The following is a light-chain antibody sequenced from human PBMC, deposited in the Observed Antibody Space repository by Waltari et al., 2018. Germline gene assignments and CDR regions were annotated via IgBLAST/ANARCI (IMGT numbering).Light chain of an antibody. Sequence: DIVVATSPLSLPVTPGEPASISSRSSQSLLPRNGNNYLDWYLQKPGQSPQLLIYLGSNRASGVPDRFSGSASVTDFTLRISRVEAEDVGVYYCMQSLQTLWTFGPGTKVEIK. CDR1: QSLLPRNGNNY. V-gene: IGKV2-28*01. J-gene: IGKJ1*01. CDR2: LGS. CDR3: MQSLQTLWT.